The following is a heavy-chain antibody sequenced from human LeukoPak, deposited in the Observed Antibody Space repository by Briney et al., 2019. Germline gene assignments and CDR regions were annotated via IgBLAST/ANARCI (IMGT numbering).Heavy chain of an antibody. J-gene: IGHJ4*02. D-gene: IGHD3-16*02. Sequence: SETLSLTCAVYGGSFSGYYWSWIRQPPGKGLEWIGSIYYSGSTYYNPSLKSRVTISVDTSKNQFSLKLSSVTAADTAVCYCARVNKYDYVWGSYRYTEDYWGQGTLVTVSS. CDR2: IYYSGST. CDR1: GGSFSGYY. V-gene: IGHV4-34*01. CDR3: ARVNKYDYVWGSYRYTEDY.